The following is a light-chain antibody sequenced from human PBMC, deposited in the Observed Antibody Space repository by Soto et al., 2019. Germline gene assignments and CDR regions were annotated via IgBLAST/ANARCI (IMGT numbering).Light chain of an antibody. CDR1: QSVSSSY. CDR3: QQYPTWT. V-gene: IGKV3-20*01. Sequence: EIVLTQSPGTLSLSPGERATLSCRASQSVSSSYLAWYQQKPGQAPRLLIYGASSRATGIPDRFSGSGSGTDFTLTISRLEPEDFAVYYCQQYPTWTFGQGTKVEIK. CDR2: GAS. J-gene: IGKJ1*01.